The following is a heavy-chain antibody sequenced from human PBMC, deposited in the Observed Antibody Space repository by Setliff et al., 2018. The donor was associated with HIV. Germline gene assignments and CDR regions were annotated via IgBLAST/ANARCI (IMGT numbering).Heavy chain of an antibody. V-gene: IGHV4-61*02. CDR3: ARSVVVVTVEWFDP. D-gene: IGHD2-21*02. Sequence: SETLSLTCTVSGGSISRGNHFWTWIRQPAGKGLEWIGRIYTNGSTNYNPSLKSRATIAVDTSKDQFSLKLSSVTAADTAVYYCARSVVVVTVEWFDPWGQGTLVTVSS. CDR2: IYTNGST. CDR1: GGSISRGNHF. J-gene: IGHJ5*02.